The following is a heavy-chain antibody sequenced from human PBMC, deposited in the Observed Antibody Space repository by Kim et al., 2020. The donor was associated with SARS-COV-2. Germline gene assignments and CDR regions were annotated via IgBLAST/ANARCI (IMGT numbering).Heavy chain of an antibody. J-gene: IGHJ6*02. V-gene: IGHV4-30-2*05. CDR3: ARGLITIFGVVKTMDV. D-gene: IGHD3-3*01. Sequence: SLRSRVTISVDTSKNQFSLKLSSVTAADTAVYYCARGLITIFGVVKTMDVWGQGTTVTVSS.